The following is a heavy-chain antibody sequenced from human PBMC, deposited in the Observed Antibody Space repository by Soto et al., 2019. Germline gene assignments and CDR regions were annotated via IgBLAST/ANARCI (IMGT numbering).Heavy chain of an antibody. CDR1: GFTFSSYA. V-gene: IGHV3-30-3*01. CDR3: ARDRADIVVVLDY. Sequence: QVQLVESGGGVVQPGRSLRLSCAASGFTFSSYAMHWVRQAPGKGLEWVAVISYDGSNKYYADSVKGRFTISRDNSKNTLYLQMNSLRAEDTAVYYCARDRADIVVVLDYWCQGTLVTVSS. CDR2: ISYDGSNK. D-gene: IGHD2-15*01. J-gene: IGHJ4*02.